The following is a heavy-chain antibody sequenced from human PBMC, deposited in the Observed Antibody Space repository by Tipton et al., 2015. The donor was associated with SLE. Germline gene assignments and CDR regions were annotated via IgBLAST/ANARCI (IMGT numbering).Heavy chain of an antibody. Sequence: TLSLTCTVSGGSLSSGSYYWRWIRQPAGKGLEWIGRMYTRWSTNYNPSLKSRVTLSVHTSKNQFSLKLSSVTAADTSVYYCARGATSGSPRAFDIWGQGTMVTVSS. J-gene: IGHJ3*02. CDR3: ARGATSGSPRAFDI. CDR2: MYTRWST. CDR1: GGSLSSGSYY. D-gene: IGHD1-26*01. V-gene: IGHV4-61*02.